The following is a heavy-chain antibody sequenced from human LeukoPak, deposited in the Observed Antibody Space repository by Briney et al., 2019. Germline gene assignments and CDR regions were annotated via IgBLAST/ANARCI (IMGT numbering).Heavy chain of an antibody. V-gene: IGHV4-34*01. Sequence: SETLSLTCAVYGGSFSGYYWSWIRQPPGKGLEWIGEINHSGSTNYNPSLKSRVTISVDTSKNQFSLKLSSVTAADTAVYYCARLVADNWFDPWGQGTLVTVSS. CDR2: INHSGST. CDR1: GGSFSGYY. CDR3: ARLVADNWFDP. J-gene: IGHJ5*02. D-gene: IGHD5-12*01.